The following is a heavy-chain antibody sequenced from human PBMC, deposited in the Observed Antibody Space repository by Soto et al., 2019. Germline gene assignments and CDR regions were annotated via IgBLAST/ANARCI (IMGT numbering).Heavy chain of an antibody. Sequence: SETLSLTCAVSGGSISSDNWWSWVRQPPGKGLEWIGEMYHSGNTNYNPSLKSRVTISVXXXXXXFXMXMXXXTAAXTALYYCARASESSMLRGVIINWGQGTQVTVS. CDR3: ARASESSMLRGVIIN. J-gene: IGHJ4*02. CDR1: GGSISSDNW. CDR2: MYHSGNT. D-gene: IGHD3-10*01. V-gene: IGHV4-4*02.